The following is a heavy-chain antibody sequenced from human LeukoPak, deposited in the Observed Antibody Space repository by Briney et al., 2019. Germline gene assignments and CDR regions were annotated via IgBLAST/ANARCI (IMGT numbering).Heavy chain of an antibody. CDR2: IWYDGSNK. D-gene: IGHD2-21*02. J-gene: IGHJ4*02. Sequence: PGGSLRLSCAASGFTFSSYSMNWVRQAPGKGLEWVAVIWYDGSNKYYADSVKGRFTISRDNSKNTLYLQMNSLRAEDTAVYYCAKEPDAYCGGDCYSYFDYWGQGTLVTVSS. CDR3: AKEPDAYCGGDCYSYFDY. CDR1: GFTFSSYS. V-gene: IGHV3-33*06.